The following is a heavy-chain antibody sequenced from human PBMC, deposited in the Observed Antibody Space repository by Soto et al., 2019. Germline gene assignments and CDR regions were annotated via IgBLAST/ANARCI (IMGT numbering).Heavy chain of an antibody. D-gene: IGHD2-15*01. J-gene: IGHJ5*02. CDR2: IIPIFGTA. Sequence: QVQLVQSGAEVKKPGSSVKVSCKASGGTFSSYAISWVRQAPGQGLEWMGGIIPIFGTANYGQKFQGRVTITADKSPSTAYLELSSLRSEDTAVYYCARRGYCSGGSCYGWFDPWGQGTLVTVSS. V-gene: IGHV1-69*06. CDR1: GGTFSSYA. CDR3: ARRGYCSGGSCYGWFDP.